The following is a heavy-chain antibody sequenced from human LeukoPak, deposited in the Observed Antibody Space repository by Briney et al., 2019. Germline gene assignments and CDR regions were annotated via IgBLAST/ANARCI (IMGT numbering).Heavy chain of an antibody. J-gene: IGHJ4*02. D-gene: IGHD6-19*01. CDR1: AFTFCSYA. Sequence: GGSLRLSCAASAFTFCSYAMSWVRQAPGKGLEWVSGISGSDGTTDYTDSVKGRFIISRDNSKNTLHLQMNTLRADDTAVYYCAKGRGQAVAGSKVGFDSWGQGTLVTVSS. CDR2: ISGSDGTT. CDR3: AKGRGQAVAGSKVGFDS. V-gene: IGHV3-23*01.